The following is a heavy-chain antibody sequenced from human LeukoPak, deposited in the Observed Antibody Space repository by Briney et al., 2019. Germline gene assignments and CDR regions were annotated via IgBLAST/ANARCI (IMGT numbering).Heavy chain of an antibody. D-gene: IGHD3-22*01. Sequence: ESGPTLVKPTQTLTLTCTFSGFSLSTSGVGVGWIRQPPGKALEWLALIYWNDDRRYSPSLKSRLTITKDTSKNQVVLTMTNMDPVDTATHYCAHCFYDSSGYYYGYYYYGMDVWGQGTTVTVSS. CDR1: GFSLSTSGVG. V-gene: IGHV2-5*01. CDR3: AHCFYDSSGYYYGYYYYGMDV. CDR2: IYWNDDR. J-gene: IGHJ6*02.